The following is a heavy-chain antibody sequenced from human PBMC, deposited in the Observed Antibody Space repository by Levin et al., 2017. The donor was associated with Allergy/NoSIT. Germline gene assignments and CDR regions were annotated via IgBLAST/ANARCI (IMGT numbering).Heavy chain of an antibody. D-gene: IGHD6-13*01. J-gene: IGHJ6*02. CDR1: GFTFSSYG. V-gene: IGHV3-30*18. CDR3: AKDREQQLGPNYYYYGMDV. CDR2: ISYDGSNK. Sequence: GGSLRLSCAASGFTFSSYGMHWVRQAPGKGLEWVAVISYDGSNKYYADSVKGRFTISRDNSKNTLYLQMNSLRAEDTAVYYCAKDREQQLGPNYYYYGMDVWGQGTTVTVSS.